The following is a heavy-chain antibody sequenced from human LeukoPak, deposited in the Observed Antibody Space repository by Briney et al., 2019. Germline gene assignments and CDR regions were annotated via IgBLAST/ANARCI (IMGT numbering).Heavy chain of an antibody. Sequence: SQTLSLTCTVSGGSISSGDYYWSWIRQPPGKGLEWIGYIYYNGSTYYNPSLKSRVTISVDTSKNQFSLKLSSVTAADTAVYYCARGLVSSSRHLDYWGQGTLVTVSS. CDR3: ARGLVSSSRHLDY. CDR1: GGSISSGDYY. D-gene: IGHD6-13*01. V-gene: IGHV4-30-4*01. CDR2: IYYNGST. J-gene: IGHJ4*02.